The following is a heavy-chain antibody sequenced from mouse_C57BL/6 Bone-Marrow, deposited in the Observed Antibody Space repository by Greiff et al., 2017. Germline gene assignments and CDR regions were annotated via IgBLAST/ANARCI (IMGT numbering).Heavy chain of an antibody. V-gene: IGHV1-59*01. Sequence: QVQLQQPGAELVRPGTSVKLSCKASGYTFTSYWMHWVKQRPGQGLEWIGVIDPSDSYTNYNQKFKGKATLTVDTSSSTAYMQLSSLTSEDSAVYYCARSDSYYLYYFDYWGQGTTLTVSS. J-gene: IGHJ2*01. D-gene: IGHD2-3*01. CDR3: ARSDSYYLYYFDY. CDR2: IDPSDSYT. CDR1: GYTFTSYW.